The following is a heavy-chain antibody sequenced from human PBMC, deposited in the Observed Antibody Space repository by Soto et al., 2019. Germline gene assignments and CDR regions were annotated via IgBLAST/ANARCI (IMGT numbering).Heavy chain of an antibody. J-gene: IGHJ4*02. CDR2: IIPILGIA. CDR1: GGTFSSYT. V-gene: IGHV1-69*02. Sequence: QVQLVQSGAEVKKPGSSVKVSCKASGGTFSSYTISWVRQAPGQGLEWMGRIIPILGIANYAQKFQGRVTTTADKYTSTAYMELSSLRSEDKAVYYCARGIGTMVRGVINRELEGFDYWGQGTLVTVSS. D-gene: IGHD3-10*01. CDR3: ARGIGTMVRGVINRELEGFDY.